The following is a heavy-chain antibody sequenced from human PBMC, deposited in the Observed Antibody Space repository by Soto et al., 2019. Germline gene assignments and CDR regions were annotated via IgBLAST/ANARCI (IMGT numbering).Heavy chain of an antibody. D-gene: IGHD2-15*01. Sequence: QVQLQESGPGLVKPSGTLSLTCAVSGGSISSTNWWSWVRQAPGKGLEWIGEMFHSGSPNYNPSLSSRVTLSVDDSKNQISLRLTSVTAADTAVYYCARAPTPYYYYYGMDVWGQGTTVTVSS. CDR2: MFHSGSP. V-gene: IGHV4-4*02. CDR1: GGSISSTNW. CDR3: ARAPTPYYYYYGMDV. J-gene: IGHJ6*02.